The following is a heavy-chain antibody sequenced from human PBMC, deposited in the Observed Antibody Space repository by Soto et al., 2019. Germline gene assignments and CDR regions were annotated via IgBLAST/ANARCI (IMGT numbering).Heavy chain of an antibody. CDR1: GYSFITNW. Sequence: GESLKISCQGSGYSFITNWIGWVRQMPGKGLEWMAIIYPRDSDIRYSPSFQGQVTVSVDKSISTAYLQWSSLKASDTAIYYCARSTGSSSWYEYNWFDPWGQGTPVTVSS. V-gene: IGHV5-51*01. CDR3: ARSTGSSSWYEYNWFDP. J-gene: IGHJ5*02. D-gene: IGHD6-13*01. CDR2: IYPRDSDI.